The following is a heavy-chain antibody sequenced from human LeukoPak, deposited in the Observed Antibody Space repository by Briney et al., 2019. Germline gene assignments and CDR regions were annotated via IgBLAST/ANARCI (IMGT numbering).Heavy chain of an antibody. CDR2: IDHSGST. V-gene: IGHV4-39*01. D-gene: IGHD4/OR15-4a*01. CDR3: ARGGLWLYYFDF. J-gene: IGHJ4*02. Sequence: SQTMSLTCTVSGGSITTSSYYWGWIRQPPGKGLEWIASIDHSGSTYYNPSLKSRVTLSTDTSKNQFSLKLRSVTAADTAVYYCARGGLWLYYFDFWGQGTLVTVSS. CDR1: GGSITTSSYY.